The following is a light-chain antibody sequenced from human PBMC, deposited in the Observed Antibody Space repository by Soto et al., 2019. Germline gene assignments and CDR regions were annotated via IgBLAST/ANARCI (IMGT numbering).Light chain of an antibody. CDR1: QRISAF. CDR2: SAS. V-gene: IGKV1-39*01. CDR3: QQSYRLPLT. J-gene: IGKJ4*01. Sequence: DIQMTHPPSSVSAFVGESVPITCHASQRISAFLNWYHQKPGKAPKLRIYSASYLQSGVPSNFSGSGSGTDFTLSIVTLQPEDSGTYFCQQSYRLPLTFGGGTKVDIK.